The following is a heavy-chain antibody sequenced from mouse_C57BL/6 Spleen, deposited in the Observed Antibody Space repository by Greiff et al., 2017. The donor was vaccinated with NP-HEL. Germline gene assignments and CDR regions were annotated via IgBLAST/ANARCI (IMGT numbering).Heavy chain of an antibody. J-gene: IGHJ2*01. Sequence: VQLQQSGPELVKPGASVKISCKASGYAFSSSWMNWVKQRPGKGLEWIGRIYPGDGDTNYNGKFKGKATLTADKSSSTAYMQLSSLTSEDSAVYFCARSGYYFDYWGQGTTLTVSS. CDR1: GYAFSSSW. CDR3: ARSGYYFDY. CDR2: IYPGDGDT. V-gene: IGHV1-82*01.